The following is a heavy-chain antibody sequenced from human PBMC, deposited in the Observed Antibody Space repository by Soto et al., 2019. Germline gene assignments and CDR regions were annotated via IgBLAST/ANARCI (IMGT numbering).Heavy chain of an antibody. CDR1: DSTFRSYS. CDR3: ARGGRGYTKDDTFEI. D-gene: IGHD2-2*02. J-gene: IGHJ3*02. Sequence: EVQLVESGGGLVKPGESLRLSCVASDSTFRSYSMNWVRQAPGRGLEWVSIISSGSSVIFYADSMKGRFTISRDNAKNSLYLQMNRLRAEDTAVYYCARGGRGYTKDDTFEIWGQGTMVTVSS. V-gene: IGHV3-21*01. CDR2: ISSGSSVI.